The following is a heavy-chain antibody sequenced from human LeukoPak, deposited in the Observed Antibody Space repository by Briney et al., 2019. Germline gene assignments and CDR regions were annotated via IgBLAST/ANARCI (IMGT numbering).Heavy chain of an antibody. J-gene: IGHJ4*02. CDR2: ISSSSSYI. CDR1: GFTFSSYS. Sequence: GGSLRLSCAASGFTFSSYSMNWVRQAPGKGLEWVSSISSSSSYIYYADSVKGRFTTSRDNAKNSLYLQMNSLRAEDTAVYYCARDTKDSSGYDYWGQGTLVTVSS. CDR3: ARDTKDSSGYDY. V-gene: IGHV3-21*01. D-gene: IGHD3-22*01.